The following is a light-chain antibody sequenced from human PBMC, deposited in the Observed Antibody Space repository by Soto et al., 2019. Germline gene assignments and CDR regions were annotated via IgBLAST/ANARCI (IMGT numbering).Light chain of an antibody. J-gene: IGLJ3*02. CDR3: GAWDDSLSGLV. V-gene: IGLV1-44*01. CDR1: SSNIGKNA. Sequence: QSVLTQPPSASATPGQRVIISCSGSSSNIGKNAVKWYQQFPGTAPKLLIHSDDQRPSGVPDRFSGSKSGTSASLTISGLQSEGEAHYYCGAWDDSLSGLVFGGGTKVTVL. CDR2: SDD.